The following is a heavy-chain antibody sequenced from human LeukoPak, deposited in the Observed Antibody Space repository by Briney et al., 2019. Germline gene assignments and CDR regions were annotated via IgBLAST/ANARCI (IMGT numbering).Heavy chain of an antibody. CDR1: GFTFSDCY. CDR2: ISSSGSTI. D-gene: IGHD1-26*01. V-gene: IGHV3-11*01. Sequence: PGGSLRLSCAASGFTFSDCYMSWIRQAPGKGLEWVSYISSSGSTIYYADSVKGRFTISRDNGKNSLFLQMNSLRAEDTAVYYCARDLSWELPDYWDQGTLVTVSS. J-gene: IGHJ4*02. CDR3: ARDLSWELPDY.